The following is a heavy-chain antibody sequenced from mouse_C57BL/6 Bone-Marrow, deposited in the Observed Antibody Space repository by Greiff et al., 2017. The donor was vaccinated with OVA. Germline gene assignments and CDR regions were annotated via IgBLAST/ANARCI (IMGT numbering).Heavy chain of an antibody. Sequence: EVKVVESGGGLVKPGGSLKLSCAASGFTFSSYAMSWVRQTPEKRLEWVATISDGGSYTYYPDNVKGRFTISRDNAKNNLYLQMSHLKSEDTAMYYCARDRAGGGGAYWGQGTLVTVSA. D-gene: IGHD3-1*01. CDR1: GFTFSSYA. J-gene: IGHJ3*01. CDR2: ISDGGSYT. CDR3: ARDRAGGGGAY. V-gene: IGHV5-4*01.